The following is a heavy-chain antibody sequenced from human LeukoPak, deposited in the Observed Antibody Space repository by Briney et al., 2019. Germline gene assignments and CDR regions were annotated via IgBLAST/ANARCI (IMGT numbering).Heavy chain of an antibody. CDR2: IYSGGNP. Sequence: PGGSLRLSCSASRLTLIIGHISWARQPPGKGLEWVSAIYSGGNPYYADSVRGRFSVSRDNSKNTLYLLMNTLRAEDTAMYHCARQTGESTNFDNWGQGTLVTVSS. CDR3: ARQTGESTNFDN. D-gene: IGHD2-2*01. V-gene: IGHV3-53*01. CDR1: RLTLIIGH. J-gene: IGHJ4*02.